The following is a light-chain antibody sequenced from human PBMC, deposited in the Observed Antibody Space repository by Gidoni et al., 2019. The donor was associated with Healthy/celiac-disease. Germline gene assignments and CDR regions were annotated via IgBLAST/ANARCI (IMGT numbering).Light chain of an antibody. CDR1: SSDVGGYNS. CDR3: SSYTSISTLVV. CDR2: DVS. V-gene: IGLV2-14*03. J-gene: IGLJ3*02. Sequence: QSARTQPASVSGSPGQSITISCTGTSSDVGGYNSVSWYHPHPGQAPKLMIYDVSTRPSGVSHRFSGPKSGNTASLTTAGLQAEDEADYYCSSYTSISTLVVFGGGTKLTVL.